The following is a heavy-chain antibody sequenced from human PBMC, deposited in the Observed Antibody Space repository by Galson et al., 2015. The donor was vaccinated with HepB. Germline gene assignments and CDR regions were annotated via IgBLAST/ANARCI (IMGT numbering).Heavy chain of an antibody. J-gene: IGHJ4*02. CDR3: ATDSALYYDFIIHASGG. V-gene: IGHV1-69*13. CDR2: IIPIFNTT. Sequence: SVKVSCRASGGTFRHYAIRWVRQAPGQGLEWMGGIIPIFNTTKYAQKFQGRVTVSADESTNTASMELTSLRSEDTAMYFCATDSALYYDFIIHASGGWGQGTLVTVSS. D-gene: IGHD3-22*01. CDR1: GGTFRHYA.